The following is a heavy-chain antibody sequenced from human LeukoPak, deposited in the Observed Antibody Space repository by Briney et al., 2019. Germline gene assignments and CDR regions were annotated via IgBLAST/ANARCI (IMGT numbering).Heavy chain of an antibody. CDR2: ITQDGSEK. CDR3: ARVGIYGSGGYLDY. V-gene: IGHV3-7*01. D-gene: IGHD6-19*01. Sequence: GGSLRLSCAASGFTFSNYWMSWVRQAPGKGLEWVANITQDGSEKYYMDSVKGRFTISRDNAKNSLYLQVNSLRAEDTALYYCARVGIYGSGGYLDYWGQGTLVTVSS. CDR1: GFTFSNYW. J-gene: IGHJ4*02.